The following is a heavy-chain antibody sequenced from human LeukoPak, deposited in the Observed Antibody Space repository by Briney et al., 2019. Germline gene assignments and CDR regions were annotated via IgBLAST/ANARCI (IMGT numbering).Heavy chain of an antibody. J-gene: IGHJ6*02. CDR1: GFTFSDYY. D-gene: IGHD3-10*01. CDR3: ARDHLFTYYYGSGSPSPYYYYYGMDV. Sequence: GGSLRLSYAASGFTFSDYYMSWIRQAPGKGLEWVSYISSSGSYTNYAESVKERFTIFRDNAKDSLYLQMKRLRAEDTAVYYCARDHLFTYYYGSGSPSPYYYYYGMDVWGQGTTVTVSS. CDR2: ISSSGSYT. V-gene: IGHV3-11*05.